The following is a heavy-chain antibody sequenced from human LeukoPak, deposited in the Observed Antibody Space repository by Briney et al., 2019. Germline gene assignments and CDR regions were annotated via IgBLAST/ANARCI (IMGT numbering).Heavy chain of an antibody. Sequence: PSETLSLTCTGSGDSISRYYWIWGRQPPGRGLEWIGSIYSSGSTNYNPSLKSRVTISVDTSKNQFSLKLSSVTAADTAVYYCARRSSAVTFDYWGQGTLVTVSS. CDR3: ARRSSAVTFDY. J-gene: IGHJ4*02. CDR2: IYSSGST. V-gene: IGHV4-59*08. D-gene: IGHD4-17*01. CDR1: GDSISRYY.